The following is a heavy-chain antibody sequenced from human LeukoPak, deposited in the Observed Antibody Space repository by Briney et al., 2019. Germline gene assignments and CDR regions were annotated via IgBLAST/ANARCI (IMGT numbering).Heavy chain of an antibody. D-gene: IGHD2-8*02. V-gene: IGHV3-30*02. CDR2: VRIGGTGPDK. CDR1: GFTFTSYN. Sequence: PGGSLRLSCAASGFTFTSYNMHWVRQAPGKGLEWVAFVRIGGTGPDKSYADSVRGRFTISRDNSKSTLSLQMNSLRAEDTAIYYCATYRQVLLPFGSWGQGTLVTVSS. CDR3: ATYRQVLLPFGS. J-gene: IGHJ5*02.